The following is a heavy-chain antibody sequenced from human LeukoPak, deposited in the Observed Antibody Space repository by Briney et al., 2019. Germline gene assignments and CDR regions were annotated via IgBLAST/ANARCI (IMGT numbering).Heavy chain of an antibody. CDR1: GFTLSSNW. J-gene: IGHJ4*02. CDR3: ARAVWDSSGYYYDY. V-gene: IGHV3-7*01. D-gene: IGHD3-22*01. CDR2: INQDGTGK. Sequence: GGSLRLSCAASGFTLSSNWMSWARQAPGKGLEWVANINQDGTGKYYVDSVKGRFTISRDNAKNTLYLQINSLRAEDTAVYYCARAVWDSSGYYYDYWGQGTLVTVSS.